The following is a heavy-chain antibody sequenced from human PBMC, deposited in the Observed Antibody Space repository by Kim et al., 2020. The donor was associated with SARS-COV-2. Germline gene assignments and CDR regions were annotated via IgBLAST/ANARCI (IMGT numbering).Heavy chain of an antibody. J-gene: IGHJ4*02. V-gene: IGHV3-15*01. CDR2: IKSKTDGGRR. Sequence: GGSLRLSCTASGFTFSNAWMSWVRQAPGKGLEWVGHIKSKTDGGRRDYAAPVKGMFTISRDDSKHMLYLETNSLKTEETAVYYCTNDRDYGSSVHFDWGQGTLVAVSS. CDR1: GFTFSNAW. CDR3: TNDRDYGSSVHFD. D-gene: IGHD3-22*01.